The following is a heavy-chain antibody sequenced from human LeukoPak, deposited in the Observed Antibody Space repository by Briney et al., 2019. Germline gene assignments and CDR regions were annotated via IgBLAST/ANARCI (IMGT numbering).Heavy chain of an antibody. CDR1: GFTFSSYS. J-gene: IGHJ4*02. D-gene: IGHD3-22*01. CDR2: ISSSSSTI. V-gene: IGHV3-48*01. CDR3: ARGTGTYYYDSSGYYPGY. Sequence: GGSLRLPCAASGFTFSSYSMNWVRQAPGKGLEWVSYISSSSSTIYYADSVKGRFTISRDNAKNSLYLQMNSLRAEDTAVYYCARGTGTYYYDSSGYYPGYWGQGTLVTVSS.